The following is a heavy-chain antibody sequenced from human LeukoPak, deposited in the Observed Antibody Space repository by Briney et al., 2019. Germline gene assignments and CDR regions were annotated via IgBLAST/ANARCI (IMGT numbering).Heavy chain of an antibody. CDR3: ARGFGDYVWGSYPLPDNWFDP. Sequence: SETLSLTRTVSGGSISTYYWSWIRQPAGKGLEWIGRMYSNGSTNYNPSLKSRVTMSVDTSKNQFSLKLTSVTAADTAVYYCARGFGDYVWGSYPLPDNWFDPWGQGTLVTVSS. CDR2: MYSNGST. D-gene: IGHD3-16*01. CDR1: GGSISTYY. J-gene: IGHJ5*02. V-gene: IGHV4-4*07.